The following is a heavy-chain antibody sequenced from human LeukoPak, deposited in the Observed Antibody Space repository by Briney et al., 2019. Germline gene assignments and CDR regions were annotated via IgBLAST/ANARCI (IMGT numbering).Heavy chain of an antibody. CDR2: IYYSGST. V-gene: IGHV4-59*01. J-gene: IGHJ5*02. D-gene: IGHD1-1*01. CDR3: ARGGSTGTNLNWVDP. Sequence: KPSETLSLTCTVSGGSISSYYWSWIPQPPGKGLEWIGYIYYSGSTNYSPSLKSRVTISVDTSKNQFSLKLSSVTAADTAVYYCARGGSTGTNLNWVDPWGQGTLVTVSS. CDR1: GGSISSYY.